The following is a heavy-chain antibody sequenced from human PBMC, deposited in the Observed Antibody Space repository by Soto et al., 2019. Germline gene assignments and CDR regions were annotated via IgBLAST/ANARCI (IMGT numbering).Heavy chain of an antibody. J-gene: IGHJ4*02. CDR1: GGTFSSYA. V-gene: IGHV1-69*01. CDR2: IIPICGTA. D-gene: IGHD4-4*01. Sequence: QVQLVQSGAEVKKPGSSVKVSCKASGGTFSSYAISWVRQAPGQGLEWMGGIIPICGTANYAQKFQGRGTIAADESTSTAYMELSSLRSEDTAVYYCARVGMRRWLQSTFDYWGQGTLVTVSS. CDR3: ARVGMRRWLQSTFDY.